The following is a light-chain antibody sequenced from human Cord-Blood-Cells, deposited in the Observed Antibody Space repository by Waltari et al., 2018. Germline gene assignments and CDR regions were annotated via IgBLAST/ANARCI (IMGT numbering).Light chain of an antibody. CDR1: QSISSY. CDR2: AAS. J-gene: IGKJ1*01. CDR3: QQSYSSPRT. V-gene: IGKV1-39*01. Sequence: DIQMTQSPSSLSASVGDRVTITCRASQSISSYLNWYQQKPGKAPKHLIYAASSLQSGVQSRFSGSGSGTDFTLNISSLQPEDFATYYCQQSYSSPRTFGEGTKVEIK.